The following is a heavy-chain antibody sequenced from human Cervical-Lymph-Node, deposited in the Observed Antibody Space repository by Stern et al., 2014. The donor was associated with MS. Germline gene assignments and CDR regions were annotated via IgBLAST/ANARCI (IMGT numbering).Heavy chain of an antibody. CDR2: ISYDGSNQ. D-gene: IGHD1-26*01. CDR1: GFTFSSYG. Sequence: DQLVESGGGVVQPGRSLRLSCAASGFTFSSYGMHWVRQAPGKGLEWVAVISYDGSNQYYADSVKGRFTISRANSQNTPYLQMNSLRAEDTAVYYCAKDLGGSYYHYYYGMDVWGQGTTVTVSS. J-gene: IGHJ6*02. CDR3: AKDLGGSYYHYYYGMDV. V-gene: IGHV3-30*18.